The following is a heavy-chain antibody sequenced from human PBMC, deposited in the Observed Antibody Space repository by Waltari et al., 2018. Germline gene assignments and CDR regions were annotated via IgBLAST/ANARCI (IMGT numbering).Heavy chain of an antibody. D-gene: IGHD2-2*01. CDR1: GFPFSSYW. J-gene: IGHJ4*02. CDR3: ARSSSTEFDS. CDR2: IRQDGSEK. V-gene: IGHV3-7*01. Sequence: ETHLVESGGGLVQPGGSLRLSCAASGFPFSSYWMTWVRQAPGKGLEWVANIRQDGSEKDYVDSVKGRFTISRDNAKNSLYLQMNSLKADDTAVYYCARSSSTEFDSWGQGTLVTVSS.